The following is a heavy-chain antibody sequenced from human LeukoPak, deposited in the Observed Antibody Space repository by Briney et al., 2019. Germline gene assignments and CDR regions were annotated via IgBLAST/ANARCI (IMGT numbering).Heavy chain of an antibody. CDR2: IWYDGSNK. J-gene: IGHJ6*02. D-gene: IGHD4-11*01. CDR1: GFTFSSYG. CDR3: ARDLQDYYYYGMDV. V-gene: IGHV3-33*01. Sequence: GRSLRLSCAASGFTFSSYGMHWVRQAPGEGLEWVAVIWYDGSNKYYADSVKGRFTISRDNSKNTLYLQMNSLRAEDTAVYYCARDLQDYYYYGMDVWGQGTTVTVSS.